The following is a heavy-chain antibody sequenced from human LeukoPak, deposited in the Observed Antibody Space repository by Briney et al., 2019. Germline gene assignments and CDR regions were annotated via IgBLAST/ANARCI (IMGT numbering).Heavy chain of an antibody. V-gene: IGHV4-39*07. CDR2: IYYSGST. Sequence: SETLSLTCTVSGGSISSSSYYWGWIRQPPGKGLEWIGSIYYSGSTYYNPSLKSRVTISVDTSKNQFSLKLSSVTAADTAAYYCARGGTDIVVVPAAPTYNWFDPWGQGTLVTVSS. D-gene: IGHD2-2*01. J-gene: IGHJ5*02. CDR3: ARGGTDIVVVPAAPTYNWFDP. CDR1: GGSISSSSYY.